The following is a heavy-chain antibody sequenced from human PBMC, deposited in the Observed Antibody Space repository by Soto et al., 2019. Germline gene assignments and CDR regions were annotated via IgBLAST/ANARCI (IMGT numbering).Heavy chain of an antibody. CDR2: INSDGSST. CDR1: GFTFSSYW. J-gene: IGHJ4*02. CDR3: ARESSSSRYFDY. D-gene: IGHD6-13*01. Sequence: PGGSLRLPCAASGFTFSSYWMHWVRQAPGKGLVWVPRINSDGSSTSYADSVKGRFTISRDNAKNTLYLQMNSLRAEDTAVYYCARESSSSRYFDYWGQGTLLTVSS. V-gene: IGHV3-74*01.